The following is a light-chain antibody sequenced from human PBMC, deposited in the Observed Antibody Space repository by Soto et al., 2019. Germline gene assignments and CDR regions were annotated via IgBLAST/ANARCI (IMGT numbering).Light chain of an antibody. CDR1: GSDIGGYNY. J-gene: IGLJ1*01. Sequence: QPALTQPASVSGSPGQSITISCTGTGSDIGGYNYVSWYQQHPGKAPKLVISEVSNRASGISNRFSGSKSGNTASLTISGLQSEDEADYYCSSYTSSNILYVFGTGTKVTVL. CDR2: EVS. CDR3: SSYTSSNILYV. V-gene: IGLV2-14*01.